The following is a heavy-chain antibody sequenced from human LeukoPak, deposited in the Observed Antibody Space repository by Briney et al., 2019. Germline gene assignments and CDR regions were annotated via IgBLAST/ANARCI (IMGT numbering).Heavy chain of an antibody. CDR3: ARQGYCSSTSCSHFDY. CDR2: IYPGDSDT. V-gene: IGHV5-51*01. D-gene: IGHD2-2*01. CDR1: GYSFTSYW. J-gene: IGHJ4*02. Sequence: GESLKISCKGSGYSFTSYWSGWVRQMPGKGLGWLGIIYPGDSDTRYRPSFRGQVTISADKSISTAYLQWSSLKASDTAMYYCARQGYCSSTSCSHFDYWGQGTLVTVSS.